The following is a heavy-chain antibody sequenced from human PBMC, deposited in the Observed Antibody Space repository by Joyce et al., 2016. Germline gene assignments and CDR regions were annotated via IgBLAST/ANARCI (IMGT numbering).Heavy chain of an antibody. D-gene: IGHD3-10*01. CDR1: GASVSSGGYS. CDR3: ASGFNFKGRSFFDY. V-gene: IGHV4-30-2*01. CDR2: IYHNESN. J-gene: IGHJ4*02. Sequence: QLQLQESGSGLVKPSQTLSLTCAVSGASVSSGGYSWSWIRQPPGKGLEWIGYIYHNESNYYNPSLESRGTISVDRSKNQFSLKQASETAADTAVYYCASGFNFKGRSFFDYWGQGALVTVSS.